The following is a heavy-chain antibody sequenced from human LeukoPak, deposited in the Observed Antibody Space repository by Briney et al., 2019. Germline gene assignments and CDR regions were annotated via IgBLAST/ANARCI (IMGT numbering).Heavy chain of an antibody. CDR3: ARGKGYCSGGSCSIYFDY. D-gene: IGHD2-15*01. J-gene: IGHJ4*02. V-gene: IGHV4-34*01. CDR2: INHSGST. CDR1: GGSFSGYC. Sequence: SETLSLTCAVYGGSFSGYCWSWICQPPGKGLEWIGEINHSGSTNYNPSLKSRVTISVDTSKNQFSLKLSSVTAADTAVYYCARGKGYCSGGSCSIYFDYWGQGTLVTVSS.